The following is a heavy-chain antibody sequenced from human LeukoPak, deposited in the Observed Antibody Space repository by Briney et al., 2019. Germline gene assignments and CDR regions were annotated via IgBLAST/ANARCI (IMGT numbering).Heavy chain of an antibody. D-gene: IGHD3-9*01. CDR1: GGSISSSSYY. J-gene: IGHJ4*02. V-gene: IGHV4-39*01. CDR3: ASRYFDWLSYFDY. Sequence: PSETLSLTCTVSGGSISSSSYYWGWIRQPPGTGLEWIGSIYYSGSTYYNPSLKSRVTISVDTSKNQFSLKLSSVTAADTAVYYCASRYFDWLSYFDYWGQGTLVTVSS. CDR2: IYYSGST.